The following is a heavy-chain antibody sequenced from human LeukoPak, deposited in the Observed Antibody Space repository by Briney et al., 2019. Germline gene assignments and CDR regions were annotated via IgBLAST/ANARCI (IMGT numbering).Heavy chain of an antibody. CDR3: AREVAAAGRAFDI. D-gene: IGHD6-13*01. Sequence: PGGSLRLSCTASGFTFSTYTMNWVRQAPGKGLEWVGRTRNKANSYTTEYAASVKGRFTISRDDSKNSLYLQMNSLKTEDTAVYYCAREVAAAGRAFDIWGQGTMVTVSS. J-gene: IGHJ3*02. CDR2: TRNKANSYTT. CDR1: GFTFSTYT. V-gene: IGHV3-72*01.